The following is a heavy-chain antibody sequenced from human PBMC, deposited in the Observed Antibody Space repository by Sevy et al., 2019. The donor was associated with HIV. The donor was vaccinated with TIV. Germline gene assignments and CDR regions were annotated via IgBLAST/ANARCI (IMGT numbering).Heavy chain of an antibody. Sequence: ETLSLTCTVSGGSVSGVIYYWTWIRQPPGKGLEWIGYASYRGFTNYNPSLKSRVTISVDTSKNQFSLKLTSVSAADTAVYYCARGGNDNGGMYFDFWGQGTLVTVSS. V-gene: IGHV4-61*01. CDR2: ASYRGFT. D-gene: IGHD4-17*01. CDR1: GGSVSGVIYY. J-gene: IGHJ4*02. CDR3: ARGGNDNGGMYFDF.